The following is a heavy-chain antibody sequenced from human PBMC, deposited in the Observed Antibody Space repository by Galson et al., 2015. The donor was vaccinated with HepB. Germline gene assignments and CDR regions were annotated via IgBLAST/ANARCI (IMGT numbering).Heavy chain of an antibody. Sequence: SLRLSCAASGFTFSSYAMHWVRQAPGEGLEWVAFISYDTSNKFYADSVKGRFTISRDNSKNTLDLQMNSLRVEDTAIYYCARGGEQPLRRNLFDYWGQGTLVTVSS. CDR1: GFTFSSYA. J-gene: IGHJ4*02. D-gene: IGHD3-16*01. V-gene: IGHV3-30*04. CDR2: ISYDTSNK. CDR3: ARGGEQPLRRNLFDY.